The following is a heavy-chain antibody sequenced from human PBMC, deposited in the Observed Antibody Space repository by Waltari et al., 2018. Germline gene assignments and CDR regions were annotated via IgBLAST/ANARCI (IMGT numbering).Heavy chain of an antibody. D-gene: IGHD2-15*01. CDR1: GFTFSNSW. V-gene: IGHV3-74*01. J-gene: IGHJ6*02. CDR2: INGDGSET. Sequence: EVQLVESGGGLVQPGGSLRLSCAASGFTFSNSWIHWVRRTPGKGLVWVSRINGDGSETDYADSVNGRFTISRDNAENTLYLQMTSLRAEDTAIYYCVRDNWWGGMDVWGQGTTVTVSS. CDR3: VRDNWWGGMDV.